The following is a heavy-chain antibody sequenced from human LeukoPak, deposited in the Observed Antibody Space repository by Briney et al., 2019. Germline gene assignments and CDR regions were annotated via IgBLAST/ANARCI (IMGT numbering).Heavy chain of an antibody. J-gene: IGHJ4*02. Sequence: GASVKVSCKASGYTFTSYDINWVPQATGQGLEWMGWMNPNSGNTGYAQKFQGRVTMTSNTSISTAYKELSSLRSEDTAVYYCATMTTVTTPFDYWGQGTLVTVSS. CDR3: ATMTTVTTPFDY. D-gene: IGHD4-17*01. CDR1: GYTFTSYD. CDR2: MNPNSGNT. V-gene: IGHV1-8*01.